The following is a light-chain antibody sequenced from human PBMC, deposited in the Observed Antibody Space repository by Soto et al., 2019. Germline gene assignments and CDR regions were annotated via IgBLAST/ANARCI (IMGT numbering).Light chain of an antibody. CDR1: QSVCSRC. J-gene: IGKJ1*01. V-gene: IGKV3-20*01. CDR3: QHYGTTPWT. Sequence: ETVLTQSPGTLSLSPGERVTLSCRASQSVCSRCLAWYQQKPVQSPRLLIYGASTRATGIPDRFSGSGSGADFTLTISRLEPEDFAVYYCQHYGTTPWTFGQGTKVVIK. CDR2: GAS.